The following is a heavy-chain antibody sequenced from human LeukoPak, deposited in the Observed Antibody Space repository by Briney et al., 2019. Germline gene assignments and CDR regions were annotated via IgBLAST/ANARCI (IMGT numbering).Heavy chain of an antibody. CDR1: GYTFTGYY. CDR3: VSIRYYYYGMDV. CDR2: INPNSGGT. J-gene: IGHJ6*02. Sequence: ASVKVSCKASGYTFTGYYMHWVRQAPGQGLEWMGRINPNSGGTNYAQKFQGRVTMTRDTSISTAYMELSRLRSDDTAVYYCVSIRYYYYGMDVWGQGTTVTVSS. V-gene: IGHV1-2*06.